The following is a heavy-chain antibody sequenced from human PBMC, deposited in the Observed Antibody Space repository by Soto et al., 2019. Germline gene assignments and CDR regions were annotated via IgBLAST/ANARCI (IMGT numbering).Heavy chain of an antibody. V-gene: IGHV4-4*09. CDR1: GSAITTYY. CDR2: IYDTGST. CDR3: ARCHMVHNWFDP. D-gene: IGHD2-8*01. Sequence: RSLTCTVSGSAITTYYWSWLRQSPGKGLEWIGHIYDTGSTTYNPTLKSRVTISVDTSNKQFSLRLTSVTAADTAVYYCARCHMVHNWFDPWGQGTLVTVSS. J-gene: IGHJ5*02.